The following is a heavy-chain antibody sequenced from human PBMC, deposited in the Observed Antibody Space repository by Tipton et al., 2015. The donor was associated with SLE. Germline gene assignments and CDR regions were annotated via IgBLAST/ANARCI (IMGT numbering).Heavy chain of an antibody. CDR2: ISYDGSNK. D-gene: IGHD2-2*01. CDR1: GFTFSSYS. J-gene: IGHJ4*02. V-gene: IGHV3-30*03. CDR3: ASGYVPAAVDY. Sequence: SLRLSCAASGFTFSSYSMNWVRQAPGKGLEWVAVISYDGSNKYYADSVKGRFTISRDNSKNTLYLQMNNLRAEDTAVYYCASGYVPAAVDYWGQGTLVTVSS.